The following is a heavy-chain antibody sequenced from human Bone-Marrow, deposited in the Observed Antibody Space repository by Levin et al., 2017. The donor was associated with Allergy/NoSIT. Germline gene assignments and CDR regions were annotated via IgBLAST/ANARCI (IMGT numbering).Heavy chain of an antibody. CDR3: VKGARMTPGDQNFDF. CDR2: VSDSGGST. D-gene: IGHD7-27*01. Sequence: AGGSLRLSCAASGFTFSRYGMSWVRQAPGKGLEWVSGVSDSGGSTHHADSVKGRFTISRDNSKNTLYLQMNSLRDEDTAVYYCVKGARMTPGDQNFDFWGQGTLVTVSS. V-gene: IGHV3-23*01. CDR1: GFTFSRYG. J-gene: IGHJ4*02.